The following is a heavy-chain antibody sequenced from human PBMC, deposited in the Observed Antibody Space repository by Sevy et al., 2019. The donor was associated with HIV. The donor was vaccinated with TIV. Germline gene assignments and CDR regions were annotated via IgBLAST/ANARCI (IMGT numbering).Heavy chain of an antibody. CDR3: AREASTPLRLGELSLGY. CDR2: IWYDGSNK. D-gene: IGHD3-16*02. Sequence: GGSLRLSCAASGFTFSSYGMHWVRQAPGKGLEWVAVIWYDGSNKDYADSVKGRFTISRDNSKNTLYLQMNSLRAEDTAVYYCAREASTPLRLGELSLGYWCQGTLVTVSS. V-gene: IGHV3-33*01. J-gene: IGHJ4*02. CDR1: GFTFSSYG.